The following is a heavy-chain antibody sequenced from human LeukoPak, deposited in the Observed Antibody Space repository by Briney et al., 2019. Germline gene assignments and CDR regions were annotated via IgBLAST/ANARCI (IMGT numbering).Heavy chain of an antibody. J-gene: IGHJ5*02. CDR3: ARERPERNWFDP. CDR1: GGSISSGGYY. V-gene: IGHV4-31*03. Sequence: PSETLSLTRTVSGGSISSGGYYWSWIRQHPGKGLEWIGYIYYSGSTYYNPSLKSRVTISVDTSKNQFSLKLSSVTAADTAVYYCARERPERNWFDPWGQGTLVTVSS. CDR2: IYYSGST.